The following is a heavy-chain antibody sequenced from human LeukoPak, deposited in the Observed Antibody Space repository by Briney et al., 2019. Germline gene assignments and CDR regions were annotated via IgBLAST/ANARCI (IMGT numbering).Heavy chain of an antibody. CDR2: ISGSGGST. CDR1: GFTFSSYA. D-gene: IGHD2-15*01. J-gene: IGHJ4*02. CDR3: PKPGVEYFPVGSSSAPPY. V-gene: IGHV3-23*01. Sequence: GGSLRLSCAASGFTFSSYAMSWVRQAPGKGLEWVSAISGSGGSTNYADSVKGRFTISRDNSKNTLYLQMNSLRAEDTAVFYCPKPGVEYFPVGSSSAPPYGGQGTLVPVS.